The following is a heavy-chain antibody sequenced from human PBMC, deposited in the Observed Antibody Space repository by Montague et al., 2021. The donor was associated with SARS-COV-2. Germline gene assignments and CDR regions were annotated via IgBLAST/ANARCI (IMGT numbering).Heavy chain of an antibody. D-gene: IGHD3-16*01. V-gene: IGHV4-34*01. Sequence: SDTLSLTRAVFGGPLSASSWTSIRQPPGKGPESLGEVTGSGGTTYKATLRGRPTTSMDTSKNQFSLQVTSRSAADTPIYFCARVNKGYYQYSGGLEWFDTWGQGTLVTVSS. CDR2: VTGSGGT. CDR3: ARVNKGYYQYSGGLEWFDT. J-gene: IGHJ5*02. CDR1: GGPLSASS.